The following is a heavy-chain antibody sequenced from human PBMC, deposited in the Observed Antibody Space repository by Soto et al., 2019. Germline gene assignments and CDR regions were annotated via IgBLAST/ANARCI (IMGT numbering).Heavy chain of an antibody. J-gene: IGHJ4*02. Sequence: ASVKVSCKASGYNFINYGITWVRQAPGQGLEWMGWIRVHNGNTTYAQKLQGRVTMTTDTSTSTAYMELRSLRSDDTAVYYCVRDLDGSGSYYTDYWGPGTLVTVSS. V-gene: IGHV1-18*01. D-gene: IGHD3-10*01. CDR2: IRVHNGNT. CDR3: VRDLDGSGSYYTDY. CDR1: GYNFINYG.